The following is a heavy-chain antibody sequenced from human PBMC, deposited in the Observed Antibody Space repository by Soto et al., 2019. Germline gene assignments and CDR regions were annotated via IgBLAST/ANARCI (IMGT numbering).Heavy chain of an antibody. V-gene: IGHV4-30-2*01. J-gene: IGHJ4*02. D-gene: IGHD2-2*01. CDR2: MYHSGST. CDR1: GGSISSGGYS. CDR3: ASVPDY. Sequence: QLQLQESGSGLVKPSQTLSLTCAVSGGSISSGGYSWSWIRQPPGKGLEWIGYMYHSGSTYYNPSLESRVPLSIHRSKTPCSMKLSSVTAADTAVYFCASVPDYWGQGILVTVSS.